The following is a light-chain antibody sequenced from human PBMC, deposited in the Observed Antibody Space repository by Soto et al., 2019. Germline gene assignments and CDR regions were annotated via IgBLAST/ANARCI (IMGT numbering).Light chain of an antibody. V-gene: IGLV2-8*01. CDR3: TSYAGTSIFFYV. CDR2: EVS. J-gene: IGLJ1*01. CDR1: SSDVGAYNY. Sequence: QSALTQPPSASGSPGQSVTISCTGTSSDVGAYNYVSWYQQLPGKAPKLIIYEVSKRPSGVPDRFSGSKSGNTASLTVPGFQAEDELDYYCTSYAGTSIFFYVFGPGTKVPVL.